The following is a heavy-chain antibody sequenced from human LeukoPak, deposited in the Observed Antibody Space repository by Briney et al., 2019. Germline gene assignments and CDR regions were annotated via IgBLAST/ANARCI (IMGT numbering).Heavy chain of an antibody. J-gene: IGHJ4*02. CDR2: ISAYNGNT. CDR3: ARRRITMVRGVILFDY. CDR1: GYTFTSYG. D-gene: IGHD3-10*01. Sequence: ASVKVSCKASGYTFTSYGISWVRQAPGQGLEWMGWISAYNGNTNYAQKLQGRVTMTTDTSTSTAYMELRSLRSDDTAVYYCARRRITMVRGVILFDYWGQGTLVTVSS. V-gene: IGHV1-18*01.